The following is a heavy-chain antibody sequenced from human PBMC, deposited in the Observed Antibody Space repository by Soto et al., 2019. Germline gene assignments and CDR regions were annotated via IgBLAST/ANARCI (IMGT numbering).Heavy chain of an antibody. CDR1: AYTFTNYG. J-gene: IGHJ4*02. CDR2: ISAYNGNI. D-gene: IGHD6-13*01. Sequence: VASVKVSCKASAYTFTNYGISWVRQAPGQGLECMGWISAYNGNINYAQKFRGRVTMTTXTXXSXXXLXVXXLRXDXTAVYYCARSGSSWNLREFDSWGQGTLVTVSS. CDR3: ARSGSSWNLREFDS. V-gene: IGHV1-18*01.